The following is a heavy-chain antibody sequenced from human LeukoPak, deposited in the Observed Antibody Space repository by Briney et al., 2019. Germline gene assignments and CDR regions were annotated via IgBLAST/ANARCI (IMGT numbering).Heavy chain of an antibody. CDR3: ARDIVVVPAAINWFDP. Sequence: ASVKVSCKASGYTFTGYYMHWVRQAPGQGLEWMGWISAYNGNTNYAQKLQGRVTMTTDTSTSTAYMELRSLRSDDTAVYYCARDIVVVPAAINWFDPWGQGTLVTVSS. V-gene: IGHV1-18*04. CDR2: ISAYNGNT. D-gene: IGHD2-2*02. J-gene: IGHJ5*02. CDR1: GYTFTGYY.